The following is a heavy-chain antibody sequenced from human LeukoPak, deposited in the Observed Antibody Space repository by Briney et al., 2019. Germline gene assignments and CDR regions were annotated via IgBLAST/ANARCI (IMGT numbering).Heavy chain of an antibody. CDR1: GGSISSSSAY. CDR2: IYYSKNT. J-gene: IGHJ4*02. D-gene: IGHD5-18*01. V-gene: IGHV4-39*01. Sequence: TSETLSLTCTVSGGSISSSSAYWGWIRQPPGKGLEWIGSIYYSKNTYYNPSLKSRVTISADTSKNQFSLTLGSVSATDTAVYYCVSPRGFSYGYFDYWGQGTLVTVSS. CDR3: VSPRGFSYGYFDY.